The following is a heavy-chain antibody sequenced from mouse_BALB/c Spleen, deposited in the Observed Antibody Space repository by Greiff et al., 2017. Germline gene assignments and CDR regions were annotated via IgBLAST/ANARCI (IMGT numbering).Heavy chain of an antibody. CDR2: IDPENGNT. CDR3: ARETYGNYAYCFDY. Sequence: EVQLQQSGAELVRPGALVKLSCKASGFTINDYYMHWVKQRPEQGLEWIGWIDPENGNTIYDPKFQGKASITADTSSNTAYLQLSSLTSEDTAVYYCARETYGNYAYCFDYWGQGTTLTVSS. V-gene: IGHV14-1*02. J-gene: IGHJ2*01. CDR1: GFTINDYY. D-gene: IGHD2-1*01.